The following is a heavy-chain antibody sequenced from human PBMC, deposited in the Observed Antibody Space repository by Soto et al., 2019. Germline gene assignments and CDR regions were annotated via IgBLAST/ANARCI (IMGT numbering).Heavy chain of an antibody. Sequence: GGSLRLSCAASGFTFSSYDIHWVRQATGKGLEWVAGIDTAGDAYYSDSAMSRLTITRDNSKNKLYLQLNSMRTEDTTGYYCGKDFYPYSSGWAHASDIWGQGTMVTVSS. D-gene: IGHD6-19*01. CDR3: GKDFYPYSSGWAHASDI. J-gene: IGHJ3*02. CDR2: IDTAGDA. CDR1: GFTFSSYD. V-gene: IGHV3-13*01.